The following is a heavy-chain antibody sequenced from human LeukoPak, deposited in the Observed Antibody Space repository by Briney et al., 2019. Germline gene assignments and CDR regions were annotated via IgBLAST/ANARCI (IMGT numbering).Heavy chain of an antibody. CDR1: GFTFSDYY. J-gene: IGHJ4*02. CDR3: ASQELVITQFDY. D-gene: IGHD3-22*01. CDR2: ISSSGSTI. Sequence: GGSLRLSCAASGFTFSDYYMSWIRQAPGKGLEWVSYISSSGSTIYYADSVKGRFTISRDNAKNSPYLQMNSLRAEDTAVYYCASQELVITQFDYWGQGTLVTVSS. V-gene: IGHV3-11*01.